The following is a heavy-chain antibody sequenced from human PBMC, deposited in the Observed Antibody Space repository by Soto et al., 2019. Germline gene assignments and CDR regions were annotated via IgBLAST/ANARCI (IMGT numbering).Heavy chain of an antibody. D-gene: IGHD3-22*01. CDR3: ARGTADSSGSPYYYYGMDV. CDR2: ISAYNGNT. V-gene: IGHV1-18*01. Sequence: ASVKVSCKASGYTFTIYGISWVLQAPVQWLEWMGWISAYNGNTNYAQKLQGRVTMTTDTSTSTAYMELRSLRSDDTAVYYCARGTADSSGSPYYYYGMDVWGQGTTVTVSS. J-gene: IGHJ6*02. CDR1: GYTFTIYG.